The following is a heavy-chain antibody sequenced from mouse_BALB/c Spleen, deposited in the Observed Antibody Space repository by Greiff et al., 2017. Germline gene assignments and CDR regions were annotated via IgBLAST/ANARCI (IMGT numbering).Heavy chain of an antibody. CDR2: IWSGGST. V-gene: IGHV2-2*02. CDR3: ANGWDDYAMDY. J-gene: IGHJ4*01. CDR1: GFSLTSYG. D-gene: IGHD4-1*01. Sequence: VKLMESGPGLVQPSQSLSITCTVSGFSLTSYGVHWVRQSPGKGLEWLGVIWSGGSTDYNAAFISRLSISKDNSKSQVFFKMNSLQANDTAIYYCANGWDDYAMDYWGQGTSVTVSS.